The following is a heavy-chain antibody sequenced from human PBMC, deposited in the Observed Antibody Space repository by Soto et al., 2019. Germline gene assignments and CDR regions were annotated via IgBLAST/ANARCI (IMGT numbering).Heavy chain of an antibody. CDR1: GGSISSGNYY. J-gene: IGHJ1*01. CDR3: ARGYGGNSNGEYFQH. V-gene: IGHV4-31*03. D-gene: IGHD2-21*01. CDR2: IYYSGST. Sequence: QVQLQESSPGLVKPSQTLSLTCTVSGGSISSGNYYWSWIRQHPGKGLEWIGYIYYSGSTYYNPSLKGRVTISIDTSKNQFALELTSVTAADTAVFHCARGYGGNSNGEYFQHWGQGTLVTVSS.